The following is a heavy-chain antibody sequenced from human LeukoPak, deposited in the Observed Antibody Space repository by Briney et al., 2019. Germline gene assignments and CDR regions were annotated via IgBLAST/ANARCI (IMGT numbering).Heavy chain of an antibody. CDR2: ISYDGSNK. V-gene: IGHV3-30*18. CDR1: GFTFSSYG. J-gene: IGHJ4*02. CDR3: AKDGGGHSSSWIDY. Sequence: PGRSLRLSCAASGFTFSSYGMHWVRQAPGKGLEGVAVISYDGSNKYYADSVKGRFTISRDNSKNTLYLQMNSLRAEDTAVYYCAKDGGGHSSSWIDYWGQGTLVTVSS. D-gene: IGHD6-13*01.